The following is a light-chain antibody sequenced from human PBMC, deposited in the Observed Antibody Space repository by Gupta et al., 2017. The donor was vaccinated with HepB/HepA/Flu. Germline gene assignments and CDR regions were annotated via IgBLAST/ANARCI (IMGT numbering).Light chain of an antibody. CDR1: NIGSKS. V-gene: IGLV3-21*04. Sequence: SYVLPQPPSVSVAPGKTAKISCGGDNIGSKSVHWYQQRAGQAPVQVIYYDTDRPSGIPERFSGSNSGNTATLTVSSVEAGDEADYYCQVWDISTSQPVFGGGTKVTVL. CDR2: YDT. J-gene: IGLJ3*02. CDR3: QVWDISTSQPV.